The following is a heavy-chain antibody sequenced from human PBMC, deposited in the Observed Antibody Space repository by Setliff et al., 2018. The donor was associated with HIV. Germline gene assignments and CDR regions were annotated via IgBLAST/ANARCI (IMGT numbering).Heavy chain of an antibody. CDR3: ASKVFCTNGVCLDAFDI. D-gene: IGHD2-8*01. Sequence: ASVKVSCKASGYTFTRYEINWVRQATGQGLEWMGRMNPNSGNTGYAQKFQGRVTMTRNTSISTAYMELSSLRSEDTAVYYCASKVFCTNGVCLDAFDIWGQGTMVTVSS. J-gene: IGHJ3*02. CDR2: MNPNSGNT. V-gene: IGHV1-8*01. CDR1: GYTFTRYE.